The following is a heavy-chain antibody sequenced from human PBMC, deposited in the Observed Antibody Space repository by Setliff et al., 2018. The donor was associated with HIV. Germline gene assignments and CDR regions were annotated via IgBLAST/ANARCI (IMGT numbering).Heavy chain of an antibody. D-gene: IGHD2-21*02. V-gene: IGHV4-31*03. CDR1: GNSINSGGYY. CDR2: IYSSGST. CDR3: ARFPTVVTAPGF. J-gene: IGHJ4*02. Sequence: SETLSLTCTVSGNSINSGGYYWSWIRHRPGKGLEWIGYIYSSGSTYYNPSLKSRVSMSIDTSRDQFSLKLTSVTAADTAVYFCARFPTVVTAPGFWGRGTLVTVSS.